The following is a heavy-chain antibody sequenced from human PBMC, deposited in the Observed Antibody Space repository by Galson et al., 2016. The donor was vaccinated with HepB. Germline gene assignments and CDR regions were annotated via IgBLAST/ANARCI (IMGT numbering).Heavy chain of an antibody. Sequence: SVKVSCKASRYTFTSYYMHWVRQAPGQGLEWMGIINPSGGSTSYAQKFQGRVTMTRDTSTSTVYMELSSLRSEDTAVYYCARRSTPSYDFWSGYAWFDHESYDFWGGYAWFDPWGQGTLVTVSS. CDR3: ARRSTPSYDFWSGYAWFDHESYDFWGGYAWFDP. J-gene: IGHJ5*02. CDR1: RYTFTSYY. V-gene: IGHV1-46*01. D-gene: IGHD3-3*01. CDR2: INPSGGST.